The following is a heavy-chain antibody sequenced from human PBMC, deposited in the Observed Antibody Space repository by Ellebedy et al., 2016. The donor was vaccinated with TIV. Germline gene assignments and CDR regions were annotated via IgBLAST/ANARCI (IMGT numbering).Heavy chain of an antibody. V-gene: IGHV4-39*01. CDR3: ARLRGGNMRY. CDR2: IYYSGST. J-gene: IGHJ4*02. D-gene: IGHD4-23*01. Sequence: MPSETLSLTCTVSSGSISSSSYYWGWIRQPPGKGLEWIGSIYYSGSTYYNPSLKSRVTISVDTSKNQFSLKLSSVTAADTAVYYCARLRGGNMRYWGQGTLVTVSS. CDR1: SGSISSSSYY.